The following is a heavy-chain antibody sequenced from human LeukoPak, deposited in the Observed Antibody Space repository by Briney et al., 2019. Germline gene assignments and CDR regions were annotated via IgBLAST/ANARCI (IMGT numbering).Heavy chain of an antibody. V-gene: IGHV1-2*02. CDR2: INPNSGGT. Sequence: ASVKVSCKASGYIFTGYYMHWVRQAPGQGLEWMGWINPNSGGTNYAQKFQGRVTMTRDTSISTAYMELSRLRSEDTAVYYCASRYYDSSDYTTHTRYYFDYWGQGTLVTVSS. J-gene: IGHJ4*02. CDR3: ASRYYDSSDYTTHTRYYFDY. CDR1: GYIFTGYY. D-gene: IGHD3-22*01.